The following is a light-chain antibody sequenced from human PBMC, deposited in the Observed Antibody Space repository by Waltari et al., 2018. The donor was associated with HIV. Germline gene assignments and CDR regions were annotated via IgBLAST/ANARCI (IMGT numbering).Light chain of an antibody. CDR1: SGHSSYV. Sequence: QLVLTQSPSASASLGASVKLTCTLSSGHSSYVIAWHQQQPKKGPRYLMKLNSDGSHFKGDGIPDRFSGSSPGAERYLTISSLQSEDEADYYCQTWGTGIVVFGGGTKLTVL. V-gene: IGLV4-69*01. CDR3: QTWGTGIVV. J-gene: IGLJ2*01. CDR2: LNSDGSH.